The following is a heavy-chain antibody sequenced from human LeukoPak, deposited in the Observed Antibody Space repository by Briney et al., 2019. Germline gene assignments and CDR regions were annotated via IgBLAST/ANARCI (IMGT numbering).Heavy chain of an antibody. CDR3: AGVVPAAIRNYYYYYMDV. V-gene: IGHV4-4*07. CDR2: IYTSGST. D-gene: IGHD2-2*02. J-gene: IGHJ6*03. Sequence: SETLSLTCTVSGASISSYYWSWIRQPAGKGLEWLGRIYTSGSTNCNPSLKSRVTMSVDTSKNQFSLKLSSVTAADTAMYYCAGVVPAAIRNYYYYYMDVWGKGTTVTVSS. CDR1: GASISSYY.